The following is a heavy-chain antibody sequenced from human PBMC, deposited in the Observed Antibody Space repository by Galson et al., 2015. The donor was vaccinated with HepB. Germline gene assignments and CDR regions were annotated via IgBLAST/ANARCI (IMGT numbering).Heavy chain of an antibody. CDR1: GDSVSSNSAA. V-gene: IGHV6-1*01. CDR2: TYYRSKWYN. D-gene: IGHD6-19*01. Sequence: CAISGDSVSSNSAAWNWIRQSPSRGLEWLGRTYYRSKWYNDYAVSVKSRITINPDTSKNQFSLQLNSVTPEDTAVYYCAREVGYSSGWYQGYNYGMDVWGQGTMVTVSS. J-gene: IGHJ6*02. CDR3: AREVGYSSGWYQGYNYGMDV.